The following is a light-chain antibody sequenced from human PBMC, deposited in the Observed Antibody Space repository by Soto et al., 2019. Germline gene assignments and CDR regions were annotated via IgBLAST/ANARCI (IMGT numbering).Light chain of an antibody. CDR3: QSYDGSFVL. CDR2: EDN. J-gene: IGLJ2*01. V-gene: IGLV6-57*04. CDR1: RGSIASNN. Sequence: NFMLTQPHSVSESPGKTVTISCTRSRGSIASNNVQWYQQRPGGAPTTVIYEDNQRPSGVPDRFSGSIDSSSNSASLTISGLRSEDEACYYCQSYDGSFVLFGGGTKLTVL.